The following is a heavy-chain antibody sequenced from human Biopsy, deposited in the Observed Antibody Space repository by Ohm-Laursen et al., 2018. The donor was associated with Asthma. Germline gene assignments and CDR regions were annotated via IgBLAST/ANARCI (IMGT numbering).Heavy chain of an antibody. V-gene: IGHV1-24*01. CDR1: GYSLTDLS. CDR3: ASDFPKDYVRYNFQF. D-gene: IGHD4-17*01. Sequence: SVTVSCKIFGYSLTDLSMHWVRQAPGQGLEWMGGHDHEEGGTVNARRFQGRVTMTEDTSTDSAYMELSSLSSDDTAVYYCASDFPKDYVRYNFQFWGQGTLVTVSS. J-gene: IGHJ4*02. CDR2: HDHEEGGT.